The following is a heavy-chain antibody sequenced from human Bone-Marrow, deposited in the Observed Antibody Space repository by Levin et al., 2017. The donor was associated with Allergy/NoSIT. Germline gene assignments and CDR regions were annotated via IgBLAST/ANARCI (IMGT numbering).Heavy chain of an antibody. Sequence: GGSLRLSCATSGFPFSSYGMAWVRPAPGKGLEWVASITTTGHYIHYAESVKGRFTISRDNANNSLSLQMNRLRGEDMAVYYCARAAGAAGRGGLDVWGQGTTVTVSS. J-gene: IGHJ6*02. CDR1: GFPFSSYG. D-gene: IGHD6-13*01. CDR3: ARAAGAAGRGGLDV. CDR2: ITTTGHYI. V-gene: IGHV3-21*01.